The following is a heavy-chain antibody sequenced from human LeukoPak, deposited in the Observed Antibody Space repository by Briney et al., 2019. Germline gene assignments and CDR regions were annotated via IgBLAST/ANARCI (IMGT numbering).Heavy chain of an antibody. CDR1: ENAVTSNY. V-gene: IGHV1-46*01. CDR2: INPSGGST. D-gene: IGHD6-13*01. Sequence: ASDKLTYMSDENAVTSNYIHLVGQPTIKEIKWMGIINPSGGSTSYAQKFQGRVTMTRDTSTSTVYMELSSLRSEDTAVYYCARIRAAAGLYYYYGMDVWGQGTTVTVSS. CDR3: ARIRAAAGLYYYYGMDV. J-gene: IGHJ6*02.